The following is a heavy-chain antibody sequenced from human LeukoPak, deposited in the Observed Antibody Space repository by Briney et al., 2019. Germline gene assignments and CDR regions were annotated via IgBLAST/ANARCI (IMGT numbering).Heavy chain of an antibody. D-gene: IGHD3-3*01. V-gene: IGHV1-2*02. CDR3: ARVGYYDFWSGYFDY. CDR2: INPKSGGT. J-gene: IGHJ4*02. CDR1: GYTFTGHY. Sequence: ASVKVSCKASGYTFTGHYIHWVRQAPGQGFEWMGWINPKSGGTSYAQKSQGRVTMTRDTSISTAYMELSRLTSDDTAVYYCARVGYYDFWSGYFDYWGQGTLVTVSS.